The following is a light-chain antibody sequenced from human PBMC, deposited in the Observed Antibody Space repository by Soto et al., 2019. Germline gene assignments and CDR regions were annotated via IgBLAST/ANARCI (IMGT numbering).Light chain of an antibody. CDR2: DVS. CDR3: SSYTSSSTLYV. V-gene: IGLV2-14*01. Sequence: QSVLTQPASVSGPPRQSITISCTGTSSDVGGYNYVSWYQQHPGKAPKLMIYDVSNRPSGVSNRFSGSKSGNTASLTISGLQAEDEADYYCSSYTSSSTLYVFGTGTKVTVL. CDR1: SSDVGGYNY. J-gene: IGLJ1*01.